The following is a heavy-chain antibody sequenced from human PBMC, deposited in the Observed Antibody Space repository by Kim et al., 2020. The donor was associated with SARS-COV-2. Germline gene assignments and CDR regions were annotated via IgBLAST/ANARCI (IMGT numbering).Heavy chain of an antibody. D-gene: IGHD3-22*01. CDR3: AKALGSSGYYYGYDAFDI. CDR1: GFTFDDYA. V-gene: IGHV3-9*01. J-gene: IGHJ3*02. Sequence: GGSLRLSCAASGFTFDDYAMHWVRQAPGKGLEWVSGISWNSGSIGYADSVKGRFTISRDNAKNSLYLQMNSLRAEDTALYYCAKALGSSGYYYGYDAFDIWGQGTMVTVSS. CDR2: ISWNSGSI.